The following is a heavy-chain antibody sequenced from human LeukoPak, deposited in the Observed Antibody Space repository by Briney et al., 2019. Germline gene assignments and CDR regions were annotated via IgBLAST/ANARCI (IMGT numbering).Heavy chain of an antibody. D-gene: IGHD2-2*01. CDR2: IYTSGST. Sequence: SETLSLTCTASGGSISSYYWSWIRQPAGKGLEWIGRIYTSGSTNYNPSLKSRVTMSVDTSKNQFSLKLSSVTAADTAVYYCARDPEGYCSSTSCYYYFDYWGQGTLVTVSS. V-gene: IGHV4-4*07. J-gene: IGHJ4*02. CDR3: ARDPEGYCSSTSCYYYFDY. CDR1: GGSISSYY.